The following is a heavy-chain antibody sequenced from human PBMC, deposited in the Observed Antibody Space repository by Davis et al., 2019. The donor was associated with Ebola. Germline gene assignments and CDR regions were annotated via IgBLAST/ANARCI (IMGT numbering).Heavy chain of an antibody. CDR3: ATLSYGMDV. V-gene: IGHV3-74*01. CDR2: IDPDGSRV. J-gene: IGHJ6*02. Sequence: GSLRLSCAASGFTFRSYYMHWVRQVSGKGLVWVSGIDPDGSRVSYADSVKGRFTISRDNAKDTVYLQMNSLRAEDTAEYYCATLSYGMDVWGQGTTVTVSS. CDR1: GFTFRSYY.